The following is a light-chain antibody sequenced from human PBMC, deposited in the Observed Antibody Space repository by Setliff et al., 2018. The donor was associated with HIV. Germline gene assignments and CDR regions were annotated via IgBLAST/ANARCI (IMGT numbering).Light chain of an antibody. J-gene: IGLJ1*01. CDR1: NSDVGGFNY. Sequence: QSALTQPASVSGSPGQSITISCTGANSDVGGFNYVSWYQQHPGKAPKPLIYDAIKRPSGVSNRFSGSKSGNTASLTLSGLQAEDEADYYCTSFTSSNTYVFGTGTKVTVL. CDR3: TSFTSSNTYV. CDR2: DAI. V-gene: IGLV2-14*01.